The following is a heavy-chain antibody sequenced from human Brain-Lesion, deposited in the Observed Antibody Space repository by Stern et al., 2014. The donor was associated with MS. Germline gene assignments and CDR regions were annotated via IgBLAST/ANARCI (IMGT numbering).Heavy chain of an antibody. CDR1: GGSISSGNYY. CDR3: ARGNYDVLTDNGGHGFDI. J-gene: IGHJ3*02. V-gene: IGHV4-61*02. Sequence: QVQLQESGPGLVKPSQTLSLTCTVSGGSISSGNYYWSWIRQPAGEGLEWIGRIYSSGSTQYNPPLKSRVTISADTSTNQFSLRLSSGTAADTAVYYCARGNYDVLTDNGGHGFDIWGQGTMVTVSS. CDR2: IYSSGST. D-gene: IGHD3-9*01.